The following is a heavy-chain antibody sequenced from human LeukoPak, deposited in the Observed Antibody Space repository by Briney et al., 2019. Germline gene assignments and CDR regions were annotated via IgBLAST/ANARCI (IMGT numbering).Heavy chain of an antibody. Sequence: GGSLRLSYAASGFTFSSHSMNWVRQAPGKGLEWVSYISSSSSTIYYADSVKGRFTISRDNAKNSLYLQMNSLRAEDTAVYYCARGAYYYEDWGQGTLVTVSS. CDR1: GFTFSSHS. CDR2: ISSSSSTI. V-gene: IGHV3-48*01. J-gene: IGHJ4*02. D-gene: IGHD3-22*01. CDR3: ARGAYYYED.